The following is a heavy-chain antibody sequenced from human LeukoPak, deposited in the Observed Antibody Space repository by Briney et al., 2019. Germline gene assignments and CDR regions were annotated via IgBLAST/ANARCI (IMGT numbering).Heavy chain of an antibody. CDR1: GFTFAKFA. J-gene: IGHJ1*01. Sequence: QPGESLRLSCAISGFTFAKFAMSWVRQAPGKGLEWVSTISGSGIVTYYADSVKGRFTISRDNAKNSLYLQMNSLRAEDTAVYYCATYSSLNRREFQYWGQGTLLTVSS. CDR3: ATYSSLNRREFQY. CDR2: ISGSGIVT. V-gene: IGHV3-23*01. D-gene: IGHD3-22*01.